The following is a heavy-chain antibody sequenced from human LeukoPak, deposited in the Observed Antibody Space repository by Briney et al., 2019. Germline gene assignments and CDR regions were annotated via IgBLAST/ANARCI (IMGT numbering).Heavy chain of an antibody. V-gene: IGHV1-24*01. J-gene: IGHJ4*02. CDR2: FDPEDGET. Sequence: ASVKVSCKVSGYTLTELSMHWVRQAPGKGLEWMGGFDPEDGETIYAQKFQGRVTMTEDTSTDTAYMELSSLRSVDTAVYYCASFPYYYGSAPGDYWGQGTLVTVSS. CDR1: GYTLTELS. D-gene: IGHD3-10*01. CDR3: ASFPYYYGSAPGDY.